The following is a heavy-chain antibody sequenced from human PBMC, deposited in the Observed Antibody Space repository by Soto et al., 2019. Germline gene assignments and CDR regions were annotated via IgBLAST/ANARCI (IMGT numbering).Heavy chain of an antibody. J-gene: IGHJ4*02. V-gene: IGHV3-33*01. CDR3: ARVGDGYYFDY. CDR2: IWYDGSNK. D-gene: IGHD3-16*01. Sequence: QVQLVESGGGVVQPGRSLRLSCAASGFTFSSYGMHWVRQAPGKGLEWVAVIWYDGSNKYYADSVKGRFTISRDNSKNTLNLQMNSLRAEDTAVYYCARVGDGYYFDYWGQGTLVTVSS. CDR1: GFTFSSYG.